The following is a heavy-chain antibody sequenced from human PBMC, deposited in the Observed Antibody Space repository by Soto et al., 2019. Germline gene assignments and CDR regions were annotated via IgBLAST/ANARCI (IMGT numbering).Heavy chain of an antibody. CDR1: GGSISSGDYY. J-gene: IGHJ6*02. Sequence: SETLSLTCTVSGGSISSGDYYWSWIRQPPGKGLEWIGYIYYSGSTYYNPSLKSRVTISVDTSKNQSSLKLSSVTAADTAVYYCARVVPATSAGYYYGMDVWGQGTTVT. CDR2: IYYSGST. D-gene: IGHD2-2*01. V-gene: IGHV4-30-4*01. CDR3: ARVVPATSAGYYYGMDV.